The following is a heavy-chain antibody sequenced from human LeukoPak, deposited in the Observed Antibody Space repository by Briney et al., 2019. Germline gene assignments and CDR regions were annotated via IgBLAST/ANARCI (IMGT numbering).Heavy chain of an antibody. V-gene: IGHV3-30*02. D-gene: IGHD2-2*02. J-gene: IGHJ4*02. CDR2: IRHDETNR. Sequence: GGSLRLSCAVSGFNLNSYAMHWVRQAPGKGLEWVAVIRHDETNRFYAVSVQGRFTISRDTSKKLLYLQMNSLGVEDTAVYYCAKEYTPSAPLGELDSWGQGTLVTVSS. CDR3: AKEYTPSAPLGELDS. CDR1: GFNLNSYA.